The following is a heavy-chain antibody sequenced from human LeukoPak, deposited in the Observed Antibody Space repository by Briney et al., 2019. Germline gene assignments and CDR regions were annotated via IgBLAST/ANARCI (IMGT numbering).Heavy chain of an antibody. J-gene: IGHJ4*02. D-gene: IGHD1-26*01. Sequence: AASVKVSCKASGYTFTSYGISWVRQAPGQGLEWMGGITPLVSTTVYARKLQGRVTFTADEATRTVYMELRSLNSDDTAIYYCARGNGTYTPSDHWGQGTLVTVSS. CDR1: GYTFTSYG. CDR3: ARGNGTYTPSDH. CDR2: ITPLVSTT. V-gene: IGHV1-69*13.